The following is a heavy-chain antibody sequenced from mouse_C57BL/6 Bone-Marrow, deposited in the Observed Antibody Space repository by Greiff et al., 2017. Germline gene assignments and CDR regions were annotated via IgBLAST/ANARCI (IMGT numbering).Heavy chain of an antibody. CDR3: AREDYPLHY. CDR2: INPYNGGT. D-gene: IGHD2-4*01. V-gene: IGHV1-19*01. CDR1: GYTFTDYY. Sequence: EVQLQQSGPVLVKPGASVTMSCKASGYTFTDYYMNWVKQSPGKSLEWIGVINPYNGGTSYNQKFKGKATLTVDTSSSTAYMELNSLTSEDSAVYYCAREDYPLHYWGQGTTLTVSS. J-gene: IGHJ2*01.